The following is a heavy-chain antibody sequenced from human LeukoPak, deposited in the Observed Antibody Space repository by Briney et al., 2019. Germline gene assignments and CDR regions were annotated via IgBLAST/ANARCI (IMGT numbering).Heavy chain of an antibody. Sequence: GRSLRLSCAASGFTFSSYAMHWVRQAPGKGLEWVAVTSYDGSNKYYADSVKGRFTISRDNSKNTLYLQMNSLRAEDTAVYYCARDRCGSYPPCYFDYWGQGTLVTVSS. CDR1: GFTFSSYA. CDR3: ARDRCGSYPPCYFDY. D-gene: IGHD1-26*01. CDR2: TSYDGSNK. J-gene: IGHJ4*02. V-gene: IGHV3-30-3*01.